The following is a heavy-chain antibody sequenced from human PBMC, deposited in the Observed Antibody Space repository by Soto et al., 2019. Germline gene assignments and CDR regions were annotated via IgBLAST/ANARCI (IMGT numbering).Heavy chain of an antibody. CDR1: EFTFRSYW. D-gene: IGHD1-7*01. J-gene: IGHJ3*01. V-gene: IGHV3-74*01. CDR3: ARSLPGTYGAFDL. Sequence: GGSLRLSCAASEFTFRSYWMHWVRQSPGKGLVWVSRISGDGSSTTYADSVRGRFTISRDNAKNTVYLQMDSLRAEDTAVYYCARSLPGTYGAFDLWGQGTMVNVSS. CDR2: ISGDGSST.